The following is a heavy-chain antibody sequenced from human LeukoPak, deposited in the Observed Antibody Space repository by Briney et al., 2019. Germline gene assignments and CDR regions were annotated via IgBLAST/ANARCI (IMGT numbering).Heavy chain of an antibody. J-gene: IGHJ4*02. CDR3: ARGDKPGQGFDY. CDR1: GGSISSYY. CDR2: IYTSGST. D-gene: IGHD2-15*01. V-gene: IGHV4-4*07. Sequence: PSEILSLTCTVSGGSISSYYWSWIRQPAGKGLEWIGRIYTSGSTNYNPSLKSRLTMSVDTSKNQFSLNLTSVTAADTAVYYCARGDKPGQGFDYWGQGTLVTVSS.